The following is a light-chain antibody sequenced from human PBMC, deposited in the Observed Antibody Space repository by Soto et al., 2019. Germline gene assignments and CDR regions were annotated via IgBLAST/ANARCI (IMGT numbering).Light chain of an antibody. J-gene: IGKJ1*01. CDR3: QQYGSPLT. Sequence: EIVLTQSPGPLSLSPGERDTLSCRASQSVSSSYLAWYQQKPGQAPRLLIYGASSRATGIPDRFSGSGSGTDFTLTISRLEPEDFAVYYCQQYGSPLTFGQGTKVDIK. V-gene: IGKV3-20*01. CDR2: GAS. CDR1: QSVSSSY.